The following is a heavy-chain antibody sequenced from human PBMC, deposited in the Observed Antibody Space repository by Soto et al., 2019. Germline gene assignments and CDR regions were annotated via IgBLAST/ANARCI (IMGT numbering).Heavy chain of an antibody. Sequence: PGGSLRLSCASSGFNFSSYGMHWVRQAPGKGLEWVAVIWYDGSNKYYADSVKGRFTISRDNSKNTLYLQMNSLRAEDTAVYYCARDPLAGEQWQYYYGMDVWGQGTTVTVSS. J-gene: IGHJ6*02. CDR2: IWYDGSNK. D-gene: IGHD6-19*01. CDR3: ARDPLAGEQWQYYYGMDV. V-gene: IGHV3-33*01. CDR1: GFNFSSYG.